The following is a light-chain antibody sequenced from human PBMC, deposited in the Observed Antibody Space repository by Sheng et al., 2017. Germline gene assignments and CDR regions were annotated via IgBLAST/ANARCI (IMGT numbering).Light chain of an antibody. CDR1: QSVSSSY. J-gene: IGKJ4*01. CDR2: GAS. Sequence: EIVLTQSPGTLSLSPGERATLSCRASQSVSSSYLAWYQQKPGQAPRLLIYGASTRATGIPTRFSGSGSGTDFTLTISRLEPEDFAVYYCQQRSNWPLTFGGGTKVEI. V-gene: IGKV3D-20*02. CDR3: QQRSNWPLT.